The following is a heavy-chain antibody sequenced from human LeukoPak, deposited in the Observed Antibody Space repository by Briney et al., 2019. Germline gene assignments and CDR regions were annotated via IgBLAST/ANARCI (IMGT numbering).Heavy chain of an antibody. CDR3: AKSYGSGSYPIEPPFDY. CDR2: ISYDGSNK. J-gene: IGHJ4*02. V-gene: IGHV3-30*18. D-gene: IGHD3-10*01. Sequence: GGSLRLSCAASGFTFSSYGMHWVRQAPGKGLEWVAVISYDGSNKYYADSVKGRFTISRDNSKNTLYLQMNSLRAEDTAVYYCAKSYGSGSYPIEPPFDYWGQGTLVTVSS. CDR1: GFTFSSYG.